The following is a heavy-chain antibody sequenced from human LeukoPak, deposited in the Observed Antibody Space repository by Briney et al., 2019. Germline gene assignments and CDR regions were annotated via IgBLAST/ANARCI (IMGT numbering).Heavy chain of an antibody. CDR3: ARSPYDFWSGYLYHDY. V-gene: IGHV3-33*01. CDR2: CYDGSNK. Sequence: CYDGSNKYYADSVKGRFTISRDNSKNTLYLQMNSLRAEDTAVYYCARSPYDFWSGYLYHDYWGQGTLVTVSS. D-gene: IGHD3-3*01. J-gene: IGHJ4*02.